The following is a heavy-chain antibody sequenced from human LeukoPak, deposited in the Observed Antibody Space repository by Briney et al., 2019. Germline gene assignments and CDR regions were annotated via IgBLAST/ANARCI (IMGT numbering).Heavy chain of an antibody. CDR2: ISWNSGSI. Sequence: PGGSLRLSCAASGFTFDDYAMHWVRQAPGKGLEWVSGISWNSGSIGYADSVKGRFTISRDNAKNSLYLQMSSLRAEDMALYYCAKDIGYSSSSGYMDVWGKGTTVTVSS. V-gene: IGHV3-9*03. J-gene: IGHJ6*03. CDR1: GFTFDDYA. CDR3: AKDIGYSSSSGYMDV. D-gene: IGHD6-13*01.